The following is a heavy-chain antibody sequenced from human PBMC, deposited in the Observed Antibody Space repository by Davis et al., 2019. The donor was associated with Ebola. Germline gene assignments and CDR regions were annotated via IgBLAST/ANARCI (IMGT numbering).Heavy chain of an antibody. J-gene: IGHJ4*02. CDR3: ARDLIDFDY. V-gene: IGHV3-23*01. CDR1: GFTFSSYA. Sequence: GESLKISCAASGFTFSSYAMSWVRQAPGKGLEWVSAISGSGVTTYYADSVKGRFTISRDNSKNTLYLQMNSLRAEDTAVYYCARDLIDFDYWGQGTLVTVSS. D-gene: IGHD3-16*02. CDR2: ISGSGVTT.